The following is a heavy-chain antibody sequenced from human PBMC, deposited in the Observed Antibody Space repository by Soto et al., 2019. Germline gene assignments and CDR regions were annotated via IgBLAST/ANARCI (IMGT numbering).Heavy chain of an antibody. V-gene: IGHV1-18*04. D-gene: IGHD3-10*01. J-gene: IGHJ4*02. CDR3: ARLGRYGSGTPRYFDY. CDR2: ISTFHGNT. Sequence: GASVKVSCKASGYTFTSYVISWVRQAPGQGLEWMGWISTFHGNTNYAQKLQGRVTMTTDTSTSTAYMELRSLRSDDTAVYYCARLGRYGSGTPRYFDYWGQGTLVTVSS. CDR1: GYTFTSYV.